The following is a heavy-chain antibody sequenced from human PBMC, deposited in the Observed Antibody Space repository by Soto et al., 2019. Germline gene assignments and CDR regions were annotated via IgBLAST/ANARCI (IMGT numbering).Heavy chain of an antibody. V-gene: IGHV3-74*01. J-gene: IGHJ4*02. D-gene: IGHD5-12*01. CDR2: INSDGSST. CDR3: ASIDRYSGYEWVAGTRTDWDY. Sequence: EVQLVESGGGLVQPGGSLRLSCAASGFTFSSYWMHWVRQAPGKGLVWVSRINSDGSSTSYADSVKGRFTISRDNAKNTLYLQMNSLRAEDTAVYYCASIDRYSGYEWVAGTRTDWDYWGQGTLVTVSS. CDR1: GFTFSSYW.